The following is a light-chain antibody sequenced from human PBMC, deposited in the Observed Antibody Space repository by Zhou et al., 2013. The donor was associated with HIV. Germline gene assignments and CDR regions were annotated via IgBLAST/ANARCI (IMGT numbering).Light chain of an antibody. V-gene: IGKV1-39*01. Sequence: DIQMTQSPSRLSASVGDRVTITCRASQSINTWLAWYQHKPGKAPKLLIYDASSLESGVPSRFSGSGSGTDFTLTISSLEPEDFATYYCQQSYNTPPTTFGQGTRLDMK. CDR2: DAS. CDR1: QSINTW. J-gene: IGKJ5*01. CDR3: QQSYNTPPTT.